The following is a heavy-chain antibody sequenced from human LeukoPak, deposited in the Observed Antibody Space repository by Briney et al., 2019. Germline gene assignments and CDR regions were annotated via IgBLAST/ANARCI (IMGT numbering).Heavy chain of an antibody. CDR2: ISGSGGST. V-gene: IGHV3-23*01. CDR3: AKGSYYDILTGYYPEYYFDY. D-gene: IGHD3-9*01. CDR1: GFTFSSYA. J-gene: IGHJ4*02. Sequence: PGGSLRLSCAASGFTFSSYAMRWVRQAPGKGLEWVSAISGSGGSTYYADSVKGRFTISRDNSKNTLYLQMNSLRAEDTAVYYCAKGSYYDILTGYYPEYYFDYRGQGTLVTVSS.